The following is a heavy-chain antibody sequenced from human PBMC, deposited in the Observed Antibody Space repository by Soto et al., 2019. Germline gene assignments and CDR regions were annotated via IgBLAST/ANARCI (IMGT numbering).Heavy chain of an antibody. V-gene: IGHV4-30-4*01. J-gene: IGHJ4*02. D-gene: IGHD6-19*01. Sequence: QVQLQESGPGLVKPSQTLSLTCSVSGGSVSSGVYYWIWFRQPPGKGLEWIGYVHYTGSTNYNPSRDSRWTISPDTSKNQFSLKMKPVTASDAAVYYWATESSGHSPLHYDFRGLGTLVTLSS. CDR3: ATESSGHSPLHYDF. CDR1: GGSVSSGVYY. CDR2: VHYTGST.